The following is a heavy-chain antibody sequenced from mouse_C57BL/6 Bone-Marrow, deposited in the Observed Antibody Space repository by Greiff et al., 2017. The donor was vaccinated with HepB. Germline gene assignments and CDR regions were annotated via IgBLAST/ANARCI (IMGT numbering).Heavy chain of an antibody. J-gene: IGHJ2*01. Sequence: VQLQQPGAELVRPGTSVKLSCKASGYTFTSYWMHWVKQRPGQGLEWIGVIDPSDSYTNYNQKFKGKATLTVDTSSSTAYMQLSSLTSEDSAVYYCARGPTVVYLDYCGQGTTLTVSS. CDR3: ARGPTVVYLDY. V-gene: IGHV1-59*01. CDR2: IDPSDSYT. D-gene: IGHD1-1*01. CDR1: GYTFTSYW.